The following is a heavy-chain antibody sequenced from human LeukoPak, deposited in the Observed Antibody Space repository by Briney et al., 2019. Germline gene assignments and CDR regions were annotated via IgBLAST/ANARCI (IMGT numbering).Heavy chain of an antibody. Sequence: GGSLRLSCAASGFTFSSYGMHWVRLAPGKGLEWVAVIWYDGSNKYYADSVKGRFTISRDNSKNTLYLQMNSLRAEDTAVYYCARDLGDIVVVPAAMPFDYWGQGTLVTVSS. CDR2: IWYDGSNK. D-gene: IGHD2-2*01. CDR1: GFTFSSYG. J-gene: IGHJ4*02. V-gene: IGHV3-33*01. CDR3: ARDLGDIVVVPAAMPFDY.